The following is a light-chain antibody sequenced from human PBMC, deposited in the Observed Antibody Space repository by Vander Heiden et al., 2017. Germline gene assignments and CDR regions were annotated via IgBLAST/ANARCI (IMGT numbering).Light chain of an antibody. J-gene: IGKJ1*01. Sequence: DIQTTQCPSTLTASVGDRVTITFRASQSISTWLAWYQQGPGKAPRLLIYKASSLQSGVPSRFSGTGSGTEFTLTISSLQPDDFATYYCQEYSSYSAFGQGTKVEVK. CDR3: QEYSSYSA. CDR2: KAS. CDR1: QSISTW. V-gene: IGKV1-5*03.